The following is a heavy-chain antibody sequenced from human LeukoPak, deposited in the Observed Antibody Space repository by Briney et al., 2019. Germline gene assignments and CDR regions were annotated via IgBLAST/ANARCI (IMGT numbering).Heavy chain of an antibody. V-gene: IGHV3-74*01. CDR3: VRGGASTWS. D-gene: IGHD2-15*01. Sequence: GGSLRLSCAASGFTFKNSWMHWVRQAPGKGPVWVSRISDGGSSTTYADSVKGRFTISRDDAKNTLYLQMNSLRAEDTAVYYCVRGGASTWSGGQGTLVTVSS. J-gene: IGHJ4*02. CDR1: GFTFKNSW. CDR2: ISDGGSST.